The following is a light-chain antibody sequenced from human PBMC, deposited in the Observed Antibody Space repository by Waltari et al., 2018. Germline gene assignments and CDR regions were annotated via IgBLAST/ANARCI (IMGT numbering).Light chain of an antibody. V-gene: IGLV3-21*02. CDR2: DDG. Sequence: SYVLTQSPSVSVAPGQTARITCDGNKIGSKNVHWYQQKPGQAPVLVVYDDGDRPSGIPERFSGSNSGNTATLTISRVDAGDEADYYCQVWDSGSDHYVFGTVTKVTVL. CDR1: KIGSKN. J-gene: IGLJ1*01. CDR3: QVWDSGSDHYV.